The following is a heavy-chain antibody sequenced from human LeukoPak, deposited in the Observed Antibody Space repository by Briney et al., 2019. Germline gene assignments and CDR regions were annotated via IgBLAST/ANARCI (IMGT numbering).Heavy chain of an antibody. Sequence: RSSQTLSLTCTVSGGSISSGDYYWSWIRQPPGKGLEWIGYIYYSGSTYYNPSLKSRVTISVDKSKNQFSLKLSSVTAADTAVYYCARHIAIAGLRGFDYWGQGTLVTVSS. CDR1: GGSISSGDYY. D-gene: IGHD6-19*01. V-gene: IGHV4-30-4*08. CDR3: ARHIAIAGLRGFDY. J-gene: IGHJ4*02. CDR2: IYYSGST.